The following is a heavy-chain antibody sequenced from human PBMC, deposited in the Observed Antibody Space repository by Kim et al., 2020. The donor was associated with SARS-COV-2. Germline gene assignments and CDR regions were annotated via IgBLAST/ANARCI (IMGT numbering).Heavy chain of an antibody. D-gene: IGHD6-13*01. CDR3: ARDYGEAAAVNYYYYGMDV. CDR2: IYYSGST. CDR1: GGSISSYY. Sequence: SETLSLTCTVSGGSISSYYWSWIRQPPGKGLEWIGYIYYSGSTNYNPSLKSRVTISVDTSKNQFSLKLSSVTAADTAVYYCARDYGEAAAVNYYYYGMDVWGQGTTVTVSS. V-gene: IGHV4-59*13. J-gene: IGHJ6*02.